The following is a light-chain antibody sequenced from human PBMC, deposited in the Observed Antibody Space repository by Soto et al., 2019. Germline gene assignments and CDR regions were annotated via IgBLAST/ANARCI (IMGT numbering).Light chain of an antibody. Sequence: EIVMTQSPATLSVSPGERATLSCRASQSVSSNLAWYQQKPGQAPRLLIYGASTRATGIPARFSGSGSGTEFTLSISSLQAVDFPVYYCQQYNHWPLTFGGGTKVENK. CDR1: QSVSSN. J-gene: IGKJ4*01. CDR3: QQYNHWPLT. V-gene: IGKV3-15*01. CDR2: GAS.